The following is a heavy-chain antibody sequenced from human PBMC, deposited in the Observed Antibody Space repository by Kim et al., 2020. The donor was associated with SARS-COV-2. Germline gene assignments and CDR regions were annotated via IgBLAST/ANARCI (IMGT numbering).Heavy chain of an antibody. CDR2: AYYIGNT. CDR3: ARHPRYSRGWYVAFYHYYMDV. CDR1: GGSLSSSSYY. V-gene: IGHV4-39*01. J-gene: IGHJ6*03. D-gene: IGHD6-19*01. Sequence: SETLSLTCTVSGGSLSSSSYYWGWIRQPPGKGLEWIGTAYYIGNTYYNPSLKSRVTISVDTSKNQFSLKLGSVTAADTAVYYCARHPRYSRGWYVAFYHYYMDVWGKGTPVTVSS.